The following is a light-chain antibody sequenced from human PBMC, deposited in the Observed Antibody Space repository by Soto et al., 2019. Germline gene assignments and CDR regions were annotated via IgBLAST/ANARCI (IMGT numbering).Light chain of an antibody. CDR3: SSYTSSSTWV. CDR1: SSDVGGYNY. J-gene: IGLJ3*02. V-gene: IGLV2-14*01. CDR2: EVS. Sequence: QSALTQPASVSGSPGQSITISCTGTSSDVGGYNYVSWYQQHPGKAPKLIIYEVSNRPSGVSNRFSGSKSGNTASLTISGIQAEDEADYYCSSYTSSSTWVFGVGTKVTVL.